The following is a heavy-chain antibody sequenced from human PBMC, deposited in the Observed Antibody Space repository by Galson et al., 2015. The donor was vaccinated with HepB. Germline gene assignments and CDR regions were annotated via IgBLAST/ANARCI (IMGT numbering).Heavy chain of an antibody. CDR1: GLTFSSYA. CDR3: ARSVRGVANPYYFDY. J-gene: IGHJ4*02. D-gene: IGHD3-10*01. V-gene: IGHV3-30*04. Sequence: SLRLSCAASGLTFSSYAMHWVRQAPGKGLEWVAVISYDGSNKYYADSVKGRFTISRDNSKNTLYLQMNSLRAEDTAVYYCARSVRGVANPYYFDYWGQGTLVTVSS. CDR2: ISYDGSNK.